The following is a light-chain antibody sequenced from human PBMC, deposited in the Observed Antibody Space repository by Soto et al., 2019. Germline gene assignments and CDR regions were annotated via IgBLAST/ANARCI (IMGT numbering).Light chain of an antibody. CDR1: QSVSNNY. V-gene: IGKV3-20*01. J-gene: IGKJ1*01. CDR2: GAS. Sequence: EILFTQSPGTLSLSPGERATLSCRASQSVSNNYLAWYQQKPGQAPRLLIYGASNRATGIPDRLSGSGSGTVFTLTIRRLEPEDFAVYYCQQYGSSGTFGQGTKVDIK. CDR3: QQYGSSGT.